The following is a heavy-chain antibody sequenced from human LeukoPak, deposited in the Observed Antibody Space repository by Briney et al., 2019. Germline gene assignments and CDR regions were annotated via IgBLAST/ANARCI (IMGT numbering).Heavy chain of an antibody. Sequence: PGGSLRLSCAASGFTFSSYAMSWVRQAPGKGLEWVSAISGSGGSTYYPDSVKGRFTISRDNSKNTLYLQMNSLRAEDTAVYYCAKVGSGNVRGDAFDIWGQGTMVTVSS. J-gene: IGHJ3*02. CDR2: ISGSGGST. CDR1: GFTFSSYA. V-gene: IGHV3-23*01. D-gene: IGHD6-25*01. CDR3: AKVGSGNVRGDAFDI.